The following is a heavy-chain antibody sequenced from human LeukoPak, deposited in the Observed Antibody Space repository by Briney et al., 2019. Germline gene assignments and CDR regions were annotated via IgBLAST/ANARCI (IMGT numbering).Heavy chain of an antibody. V-gene: IGHV3-23*01. J-gene: IGHJ4*02. CDR3: ARAGNTAWTAVDY. CDR2: MSESGGAT. Sequence: GGSLRLSCAASGFTFSKNAMAWVRQAPGKGLEWVSSMSESGGATYYAASVKGRFTISRDNSENTLYLQMNSLRADDTAVYYCARAGNTAWTAVDYWGQGTLVTVSS. CDR1: GFTFSKNA. D-gene: IGHD3-10*01.